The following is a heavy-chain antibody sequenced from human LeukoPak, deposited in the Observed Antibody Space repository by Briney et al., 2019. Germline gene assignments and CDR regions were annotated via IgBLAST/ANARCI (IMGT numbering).Heavy chain of an antibody. CDR3: ARRRAEVLDY. Sequence: SETLSLTCTVSGGSISSYYWSWIRQPPGKGLEWIGYIYYSGSTNYNPSLKSRVTISVDTSKNQFSLKLSSVIAADTAVYYCARRRAEVLDYWGQGTLVTVSS. V-gene: IGHV4-59*08. D-gene: IGHD1-1*01. CDR2: IYYSGST. CDR1: GGSISSYY. J-gene: IGHJ4*02.